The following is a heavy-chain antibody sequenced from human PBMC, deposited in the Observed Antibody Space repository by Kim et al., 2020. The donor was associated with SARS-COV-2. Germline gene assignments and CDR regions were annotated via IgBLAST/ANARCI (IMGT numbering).Heavy chain of an antibody. CDR1: GGSISSYY. CDR2: IYYSGST. CDR3: ARHFPYSSSLGFDY. V-gene: IGHV4-59*08. Sequence: SETLSLTCTVSGGSISSYYWSWIRQPPGKGLEWIGYIYYSGSTNYNPSLKSRVTISVDTSKNQLSLKLSSVTAADTAVYYCARHFPYSSSLGFDYWGQGTLVTVSS. D-gene: IGHD6-13*01. J-gene: IGHJ4*02.